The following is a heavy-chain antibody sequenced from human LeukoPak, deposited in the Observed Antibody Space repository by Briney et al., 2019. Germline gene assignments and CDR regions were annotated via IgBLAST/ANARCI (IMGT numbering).Heavy chain of an antibody. Sequence: ASVKVSCKASGGTFSSYAISWVRQAPGQGLEWMGGIIPILGIANYAQKFQGRVTITADKSTSTAYMELSSLRSEDTAVYYCARDIERITMVRGVLNWFDPWGQGTLVTVSS. V-gene: IGHV1-69*10. CDR3: ARDIERITMVRGVLNWFDP. CDR2: IIPILGIA. D-gene: IGHD3-10*01. J-gene: IGHJ5*02. CDR1: GGTFSSYA.